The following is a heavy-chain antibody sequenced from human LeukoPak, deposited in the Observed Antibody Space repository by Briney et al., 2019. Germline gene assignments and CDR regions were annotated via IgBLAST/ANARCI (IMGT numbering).Heavy chain of an antibody. CDR2: INHSGST. D-gene: IGHD5-12*01. Sequence: SETLSLTCAVYGGSFSGYYWSWIRQPPGKGLEWIGEINHSGSTNYNPSLKSRVTISVDTSKNQFSLKLSSVTAADTAVYYCARGRGDIVATITLENDAFDIWGQGTMVTVSS. CDR3: ARGRGDIVATITLENDAFDI. J-gene: IGHJ3*02. V-gene: IGHV4-34*01. CDR1: GGSFSGYY.